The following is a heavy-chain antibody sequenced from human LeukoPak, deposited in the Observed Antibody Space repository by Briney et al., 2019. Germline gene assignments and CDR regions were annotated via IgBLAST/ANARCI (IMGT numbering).Heavy chain of an antibody. CDR3: ARHEMGVATAPFDY. Sequence: GESLKISCKGSGYNLGTRWVAWVRQMPGKGLEWMGIIYPGDSDTRYSPSFQGQVTISADKSISTAYLQWSSLQASDTAMYYCARHEMGVATAPFDYWGQGTLVTVSS. D-gene: IGHD5-12*01. J-gene: IGHJ4*02. CDR2: IYPGDSDT. V-gene: IGHV5-51*01. CDR1: GYNLGTRW.